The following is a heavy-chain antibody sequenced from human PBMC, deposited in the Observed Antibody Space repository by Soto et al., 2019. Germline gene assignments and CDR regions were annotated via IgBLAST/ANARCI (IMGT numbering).Heavy chain of an antibody. J-gene: IGHJ4*02. CDR1: GYTFTSYG. CDR3: ARDDSGFSGSHYIDYFNY. CDR2: ISAYNGNT. D-gene: IGHD1-26*01. Sequence: GASVKVSCKASGYTFTSYGISWVRRAPGQGLEWMGWISAYNGNTNYAQKLQGRVTMTTDTSTSTAYMELRSLRSDDTAVYYCARDDSGFSGSHYIDYFNYWGQGALVTVSS. V-gene: IGHV1-18*01.